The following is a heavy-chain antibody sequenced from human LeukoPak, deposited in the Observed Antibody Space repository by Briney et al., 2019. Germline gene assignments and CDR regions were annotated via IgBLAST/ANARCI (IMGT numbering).Heavy chain of an antibody. D-gene: IGHD3-3*01. Sequence: GGSLRLSCAASGFSFKDYAMHWVRQSPGKGLEWVAVTSYDESTKYYVDSVRGRFTISRDNSKNTLYLQMNSLRAEDTAVYYCAKDDFWSGSRPYYFDYWGQGTLVTVSS. CDR3: AKDDFWSGSRPYYFDY. V-gene: IGHV3-30*04. J-gene: IGHJ4*02. CDR2: TSYDESTK. CDR1: GFSFKDYA.